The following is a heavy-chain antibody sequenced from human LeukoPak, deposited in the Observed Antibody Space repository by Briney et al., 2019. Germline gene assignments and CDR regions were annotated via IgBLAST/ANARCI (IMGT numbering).Heavy chain of an antibody. D-gene: IGHD4-17*01. CDR3: ARDPSGYGDFEDV. Sequence: GGSLRLSCAASGFTFSSYEMKWVRQAPGKGLEWVSYISSSGSTIYYADSVKGRFTISRDNAKNSLYLQMNSLRAEDTAVYYCARDPSGYGDFEDVWGQGTTVTVSS. CDR2: ISSSGSTI. V-gene: IGHV3-48*03. CDR1: GFTFSSYE. J-gene: IGHJ6*02.